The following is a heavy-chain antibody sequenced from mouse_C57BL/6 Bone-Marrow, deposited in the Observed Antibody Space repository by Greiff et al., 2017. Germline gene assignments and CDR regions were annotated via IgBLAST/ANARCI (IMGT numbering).Heavy chain of an antibody. CDR2: ISSGGDYI. V-gene: IGHV5-9-1*02. CDR3: TRDQGDYDYDWFAY. J-gene: IGHJ3*01. D-gene: IGHD2-4*01. CDR1: GFTFSSYA. Sequence: EVKLVESGEGLVKPGGSLKLSCAASGFTFSSYAMSWVRQTPEKRLEWVAYISSGGDYIYYADTVKGRFTISRDNARNTLYLQMSSLKSEDTAMYYCTRDQGDYDYDWFAYWGQGTLVTVSA.